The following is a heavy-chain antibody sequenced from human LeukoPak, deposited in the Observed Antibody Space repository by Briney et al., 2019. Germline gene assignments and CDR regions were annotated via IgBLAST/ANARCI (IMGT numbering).Heavy chain of an antibody. CDR1: RIAFSTYA. V-gene: IGHV3-23*01. D-gene: IGHD4-23*01. J-gene: IGHJ6*03. Sequence: GGSLRLSCAASRIAFSTYAMTWVRQTPGKGLEWVSAITSSGGATYYANSVKGRFTISRDNSKNTLYLQMNGLRAEDTAVYYCAKSVEPVVTYHYYFMDVWGKGTTVTVSS. CDR3: AKSVEPVVTYHYYFMDV. CDR2: ITSSGGAT.